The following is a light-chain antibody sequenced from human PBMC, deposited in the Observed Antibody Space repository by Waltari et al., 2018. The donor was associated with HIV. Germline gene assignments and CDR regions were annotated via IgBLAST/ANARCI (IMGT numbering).Light chain of an antibody. Sequence: QSALTQPASVSGSPGQSITISCTGTSNDVGGFNYVSWYQQHPGKAPKLMIYEVTNRPSGISNRFSGSKSGNTASLTISGLQAEDEANYHCSSYTTSSTSNVIFGGGTKLTVL. J-gene: IGLJ2*01. CDR1: SNDVGGFNY. CDR3: SSYTTSSTSNVI. V-gene: IGLV2-14*01. CDR2: EVT.